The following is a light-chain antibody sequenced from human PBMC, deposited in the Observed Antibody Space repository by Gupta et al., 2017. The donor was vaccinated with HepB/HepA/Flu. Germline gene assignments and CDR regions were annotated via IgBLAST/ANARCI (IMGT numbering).Light chain of an antibody. CDR3: QQSYSTRT. V-gene: IGKV1-39*01. CDR1: QSISSY. J-gene: IGKJ2*01. Sequence: DIQMTQSPSSLSASVGDRVTITCRESQSISSYLNWYQQKPGKAPKLLIYAASRVKRGVTSRFRGCGDVKDFTHTSSRRQYEDCAHYYGQQSYSTRTFGQGTKLDIK. CDR2: AAS.